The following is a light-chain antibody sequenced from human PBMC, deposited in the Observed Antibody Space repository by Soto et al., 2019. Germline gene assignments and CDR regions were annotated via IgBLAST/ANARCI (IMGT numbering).Light chain of an antibody. CDR1: ALPKQY. Sequence: LEHRPSVSGSPGQRARITCSGDALPKQYAYWYQQKPGQAPVVVIYKDNERPSGIPERFSGSTSGTTVTLTISGVQAEDEADYFCQSSDSSGRYPYVFGNGTKVTVL. CDR2: KDN. CDR3: QSSDSSGRYPYV. J-gene: IGLJ1*01. V-gene: IGLV3-25*02.